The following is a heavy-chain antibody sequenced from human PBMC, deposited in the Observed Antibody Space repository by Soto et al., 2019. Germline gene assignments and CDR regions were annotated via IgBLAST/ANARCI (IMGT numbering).Heavy chain of an antibody. D-gene: IGHD2-2*01. Sequence: GESLKISCKGSGDSFTSYWIGWVRQMPGRGLEWMGIIYPGDSDTRYSPSFQGQVTISADKSISTAYLQWSSLKASDTAMYYCARTDIVVVPAAMTVTTYYYYYMDVWGKGTTVTVSS. CDR3: ARTDIVVVPAAMTVTTYYYYYMDV. V-gene: IGHV5-51*01. CDR2: IYPGDSDT. J-gene: IGHJ6*03. CDR1: GDSFTSYW.